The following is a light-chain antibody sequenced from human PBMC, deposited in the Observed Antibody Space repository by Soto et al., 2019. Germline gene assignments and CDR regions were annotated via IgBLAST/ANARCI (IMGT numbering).Light chain of an antibody. CDR1: SSDVGAYKY. Sequence: QSALTQPRSVSGSPGQSVTISCTGTSSDVGAYKYVSWYQQHPGKAPKVIIYDVTERPSGVPHRFSGSKSGNTASLTIAGLQAEDEDDYYCCSFAGSYSFLFGSGTKLTVL. V-gene: IGLV2-11*01. J-gene: IGLJ1*01. CDR2: DVT. CDR3: CSFAGSYSFL.